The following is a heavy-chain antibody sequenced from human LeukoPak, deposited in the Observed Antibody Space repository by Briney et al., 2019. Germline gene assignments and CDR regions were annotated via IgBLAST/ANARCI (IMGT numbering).Heavy chain of an antibody. CDR1: GFTFSSYA. Sequence: GGSLRLSCAASGFTFSSYAMSWVRQAPGKGLEWVSAISGSGGSTYYADSVKGRFTISRDNSKNTLSLQMNSLRAEDTALYYCARASRGYSYGLDYWGQGTLVTVSS. V-gene: IGHV3-23*01. D-gene: IGHD5-18*01. CDR3: ARASRGYSYGLDY. CDR2: ISGSGGST. J-gene: IGHJ4*02.